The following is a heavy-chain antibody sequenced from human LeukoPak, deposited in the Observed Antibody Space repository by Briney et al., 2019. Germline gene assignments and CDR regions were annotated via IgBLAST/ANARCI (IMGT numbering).Heavy chain of an antibody. J-gene: IGHJ5*02. CDR3: ARQIQWRWFDP. CDR1: GGSISSGNYH. Sequence: SETLSLTCTVSGGSISSGNYHWSWIRQPAWKGLEWIGRIYTGGSTNYNPSFKSRLTISIDKSKNQFSLKLTSVTAADTAVYYCARQIQWRWFDPWGQGTLVTVSS. CDR2: IYTGGST. V-gene: IGHV4-61*02. D-gene: IGHD2-8*01.